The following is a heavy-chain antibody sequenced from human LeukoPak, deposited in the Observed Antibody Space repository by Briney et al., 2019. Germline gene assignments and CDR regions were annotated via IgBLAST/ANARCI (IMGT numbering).Heavy chain of an antibody. D-gene: IGHD6-19*01. CDR3: ARGRTAGTIDY. CDR2: INHSGST. Sequence: SETLSLTCAVYGGSFSGYYWSWIRQPPGKGLEWIGEINHSGSTNYNPSLKSRFTISVDTSKNQFSLKLSSVTAADTAVYYCARGRTAGTIDYWGQGTLVTVSS. V-gene: IGHV4-34*01. J-gene: IGHJ4*02. CDR1: GGSFSGYY.